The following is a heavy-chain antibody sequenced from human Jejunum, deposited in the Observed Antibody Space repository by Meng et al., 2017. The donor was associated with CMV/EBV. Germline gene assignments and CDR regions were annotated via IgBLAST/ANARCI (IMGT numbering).Heavy chain of an antibody. D-gene: IGHD3-10*01. J-gene: IGHJ4*02. V-gene: IGHV3-15*01. Sequence: SGFPFTDAWMSWVRQAPGKGLEWVAHIKGKQGGGTAHYAAPVKGRFTISRDDSRNMVYLQMNSLKTDDTGTYYCTTDRGVAERPLFDSCGQGTLVTVSS. CDR3: TTDRGVAERPLFDS. CDR2: IKGKQGGGTA. CDR1: GFPFTDAW.